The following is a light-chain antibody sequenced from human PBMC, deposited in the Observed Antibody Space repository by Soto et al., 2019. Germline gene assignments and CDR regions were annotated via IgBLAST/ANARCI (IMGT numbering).Light chain of an antibody. J-gene: IGKJ5*01. Sequence: EIVMTQSRATLSVSPGERATLSCRASQSVSSNLAWYQQKPGQAPRLLIYGASTRATGIPARFSGSGSGTEFTLTICSLQSEDFAVYYCQQYSNWPPITFGQGTRLEIK. CDR2: GAS. CDR1: QSVSSN. V-gene: IGKV3-15*01. CDR3: QQYSNWPPIT.